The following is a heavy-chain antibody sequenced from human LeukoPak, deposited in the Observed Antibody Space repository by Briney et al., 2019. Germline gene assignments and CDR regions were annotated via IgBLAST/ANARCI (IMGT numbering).Heavy chain of an antibody. Sequence: SETLSLRCAVSGYSISRDSYWGWIRRPPGKGLEWVGSFYPGGDTYYNPALKSRVTISVDTSKNQFSLKLSSVTAADTAVYYCARALQGSSAYGPLYFKRCGRGTLVTVSS. J-gene: IGHJ1*01. CDR3: ARALQGSSAYGPLYFKR. V-gene: IGHV4-38-2*01. CDR1: GYSISRDSY. CDR2: FYPGGDT. D-gene: IGHD5-12*01.